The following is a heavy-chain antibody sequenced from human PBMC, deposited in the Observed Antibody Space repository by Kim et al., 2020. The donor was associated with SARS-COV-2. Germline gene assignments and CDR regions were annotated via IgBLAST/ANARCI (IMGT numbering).Heavy chain of an antibody. CDR3: ARGGDYVFNY. J-gene: IGHJ4*02. CDR2: NT. Sequence: NTKYSQKFQGRVTITRDTSASTAYMELSSLRSEDTAVYYCARGGDYVFNYWGQGTLVTVSS. D-gene: IGHD4-17*01. V-gene: IGHV1-3*01.